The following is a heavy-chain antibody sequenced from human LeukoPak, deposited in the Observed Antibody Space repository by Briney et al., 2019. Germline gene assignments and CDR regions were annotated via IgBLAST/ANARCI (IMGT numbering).Heavy chain of an antibody. CDR3: ASIPLPSTMALRGTYYFDY. Sequence: PSETLSLTCTVSGGSISSYYWSWIRQPPGKGLEWIGYIYYSGSTNYNPSLKSRVTISVDTSKNQFSLKLSSVTAAGTAVYYCASIPLPSTMALRGTYYFDYWGQGTLVTVSS. CDR2: IYYSGST. J-gene: IGHJ4*02. V-gene: IGHV4-59*01. D-gene: IGHD4/OR15-4a*01. CDR1: GGSISSYY.